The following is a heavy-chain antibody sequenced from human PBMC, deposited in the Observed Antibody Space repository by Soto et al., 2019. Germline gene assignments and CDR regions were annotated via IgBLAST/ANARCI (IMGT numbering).Heavy chain of an antibody. Sequence: QEQLVESGGGWVKPGGSLRLSCAASGFTFSDYYIAWIRQAPGKGLEWISYISSTGIYKRYADSVKGRFTIARDNANNSLVLQMNSLRADDTAVYYCVRDLYGSGTSLRGWFDRWGQGTLVTVSS. CDR1: GFTFSDYY. CDR3: VRDLYGSGTSLRGWFDR. D-gene: IGHD3-10*01. J-gene: IGHJ5*02. CDR2: ISSTGIYK. V-gene: IGHV3-11*06.